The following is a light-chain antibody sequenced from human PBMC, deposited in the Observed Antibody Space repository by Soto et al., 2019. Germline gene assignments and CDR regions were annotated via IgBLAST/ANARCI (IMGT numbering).Light chain of an antibody. CDR2: DVS. J-gene: IGLJ2*01. Sequence: QPVLTQPASVSGSPGQSITISCTGTSSDVGGYNDVTWYQQHPGNATKLMIYDVSNRPSGVSNRFSGSMAGNTDSPSITGLQAENEDDYDCISYTSSSTLVVFGGGTKLTVL. CDR3: ISYTSSSTLVV. V-gene: IGLV2-14*01. CDR1: SSDVGGYND.